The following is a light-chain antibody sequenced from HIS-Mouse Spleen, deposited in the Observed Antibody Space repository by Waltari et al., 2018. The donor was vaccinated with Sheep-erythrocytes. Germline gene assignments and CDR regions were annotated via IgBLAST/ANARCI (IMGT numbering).Light chain of an antibody. CDR3: CSYAGSYTLV. Sequence: QSALTQPRSVSGSPGQAVTISCTGTSSDVGGYNSVSWYQHHPGKAPKRMIYDVSKRPSGVPDRFSGSKSGNTASLTISGLQAEDEADYYCCSYAGSYTLVFGGGTKLTVL. CDR1: SSDVGGYNS. J-gene: IGLJ2*01. V-gene: IGLV2-11*01. CDR2: DVS.